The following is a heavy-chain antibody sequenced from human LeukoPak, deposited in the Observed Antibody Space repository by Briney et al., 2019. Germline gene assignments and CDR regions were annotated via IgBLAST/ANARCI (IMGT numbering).Heavy chain of an antibody. V-gene: IGHV3-66*01. Sequence: GGSLRLSCAASGFTISSNYMSWVRQAPGKGLEWVSTIYAGGSTYYADSVKGRFAISRDTSKNALYLQMNSLRAEDTAVYYCARGQRLLRRYCSSTSCYTYDYWGQGTLVTVSS. CDR2: IYAGGST. CDR1: GFTISSNY. D-gene: IGHD2-2*02. CDR3: ARGQRLLRRYCSSTSCYTYDY. J-gene: IGHJ4*02.